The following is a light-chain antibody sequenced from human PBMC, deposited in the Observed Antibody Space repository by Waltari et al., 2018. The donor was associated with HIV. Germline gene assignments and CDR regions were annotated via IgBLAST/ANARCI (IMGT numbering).Light chain of an antibody. Sequence: DIQMTQSPSTLSASVGDRVTITCRASQSVNGWLAWYQQKLGRAPKLLIYQAYTLKSGVPSRFSGSGSGTEFTLTISSLQPDDFATYDCQHYNTYSGAFGQGTKVEI. J-gene: IGKJ1*01. CDR3: QHYNTYSGA. CDR1: QSVNGW. CDR2: QAY. V-gene: IGKV1-5*03.